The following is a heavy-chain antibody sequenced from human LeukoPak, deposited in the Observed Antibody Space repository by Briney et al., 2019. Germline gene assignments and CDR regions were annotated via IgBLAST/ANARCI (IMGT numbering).Heavy chain of an antibody. Sequence: PGGSLRLSCAASGFTFSSYGMHWVRQAPGKGLEWVAATSYDGSNKYYADSVKGRFTISRDNSKNTLYLQMNSLRAEDTAVYYCANIPMVRGVITFDYWGQGTLVTVSS. J-gene: IGHJ4*02. CDR1: GFTFSSYG. CDR3: ANIPMVRGVITFDY. V-gene: IGHV3-30*18. D-gene: IGHD3-10*01. CDR2: TSYDGSNK.